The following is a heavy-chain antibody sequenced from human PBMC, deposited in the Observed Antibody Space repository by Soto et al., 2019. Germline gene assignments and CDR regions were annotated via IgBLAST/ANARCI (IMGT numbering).Heavy chain of an antibody. J-gene: IGHJ4*02. D-gene: IGHD2-21*02. CDR2: IISIFPTT. V-gene: IGHV1-69*12. CDR3: ARAYCEGDCYSGFDF. Sequence: QVQLVQSGAEVKKPGSSVKISCKASGGSFNSFAITWVRQAPGQGLEWMGRIISIFPTTNYAQKFQDRVIISADESTSTAYMVLSSLRSEDTAVYYCARAYCEGDCYSGFDFWGQGTLVTVSS. CDR1: GGSFNSFA.